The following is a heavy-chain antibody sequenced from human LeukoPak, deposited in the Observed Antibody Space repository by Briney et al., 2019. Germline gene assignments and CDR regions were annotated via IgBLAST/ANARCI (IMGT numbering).Heavy chain of an antibody. CDR2: VYYTGSS. D-gene: IGHD3-10*01. J-gene: IGHJ4*02. V-gene: IGHV4-59*01. CDR1: GDSISSSY. CDR3: AGYGSGSYYKAFDF. Sequence: PSETLSLTCTVSGDSISSSYWSWIRQPPGKGLEWIGYVYYTGSSYYSPSLKSRATTSIDMSKNQFSLKLTSMTAADTAVYYCAGYGSGSYYKAFDFWGQGILVTVSS.